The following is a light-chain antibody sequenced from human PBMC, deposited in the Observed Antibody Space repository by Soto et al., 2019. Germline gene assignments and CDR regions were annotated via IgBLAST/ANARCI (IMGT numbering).Light chain of an antibody. J-gene: IGLJ1*01. CDR3: QSYDSSLSGLV. CDR2: GNS. V-gene: IGLV1-40*01. CDR1: SSNIGAGYD. Sequence: QAVATQPPSVSGAPGQRVTISCTGSSSNIGAGYDVHWYQQLPGTAPKLLIYGNSNRPSGVPDRFSGSKSGTSASLAITGLQAEDEADYYCQSYDSSLSGLVFGTGTKVTVL.